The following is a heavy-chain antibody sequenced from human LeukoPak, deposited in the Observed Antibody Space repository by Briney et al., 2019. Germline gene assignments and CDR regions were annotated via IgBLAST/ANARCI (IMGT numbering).Heavy chain of an antibody. CDR1: GGTFSSYT. D-gene: IGHD1-26*01. CDR2: IIPILGIA. CDR3: ARDLAVKREVDY. J-gene: IGHJ4*02. Sequence: ASVKVSCKASGGTFSSYTISWVRQAPGQGLEWMGRIIPILGIANYAQKFQGRVTITADKSTSTAYMELSSLRSDDTAVYYCARDLAVKREVDYWGQGTLVTVSS. V-gene: IGHV1-69*04.